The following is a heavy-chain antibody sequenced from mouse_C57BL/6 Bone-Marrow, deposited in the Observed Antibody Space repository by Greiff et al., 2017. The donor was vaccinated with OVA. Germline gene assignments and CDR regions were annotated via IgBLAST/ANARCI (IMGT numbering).Heavy chain of an antibody. CDR2: IYPGSGST. CDR1: GYTFTSYW. J-gene: IGHJ3*01. CDR3: ARRWLLRRTFAY. V-gene: IGHV1-55*01. Sequence: QVQLQQPGAELVKPGASVKMSCKASGYTFTSYWITWVKQRPGQGLEWIGDIYPGSGSTNYNEKFKSKATLTVDTSSSTAYMQLSSLTSEDSAVYYCARRWLLRRTFAYWGQGTLVTVSA. D-gene: IGHD2-3*01.